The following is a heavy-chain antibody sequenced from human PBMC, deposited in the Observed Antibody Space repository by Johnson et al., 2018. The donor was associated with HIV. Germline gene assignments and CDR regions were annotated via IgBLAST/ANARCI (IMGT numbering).Heavy chain of an antibody. D-gene: IGHD1-26*01. Sequence: VQLVESGGGVVRPGGSLRLSCADSGFTFDDYGMSWVRQAPGKGLEWVAFIRYDGSNKYYADSVKGRFTISRDNSKNTLYLQMNSLRAEDTAVYYCARVATHAFDIWGQGTMVTVSS. CDR1: GFTFDDYG. J-gene: IGHJ3*02. CDR2: IRYDGSNK. CDR3: ARVATHAFDI. V-gene: IGHV3-30*02.